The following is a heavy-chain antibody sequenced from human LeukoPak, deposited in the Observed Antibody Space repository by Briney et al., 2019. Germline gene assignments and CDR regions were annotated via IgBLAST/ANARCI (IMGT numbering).Heavy chain of an antibody. Sequence: GGSLRLSCAASGFTFSSYGMSWVRQAPGKGLEWVANIKQDGSEKNYVDSVKGRFTISRDNAKNSLSLRMNSLSAEDTAVYYCVTGYSSGWYFSFQHWGQGSLVSVSS. J-gene: IGHJ1*01. CDR2: IKQDGSEK. D-gene: IGHD6-19*01. CDR1: GFTFSSYG. CDR3: VTGYSSGWYFSFQH. V-gene: IGHV3-7*01.